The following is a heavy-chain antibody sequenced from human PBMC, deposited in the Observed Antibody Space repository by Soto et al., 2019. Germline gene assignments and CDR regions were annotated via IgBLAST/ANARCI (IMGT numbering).Heavy chain of an antibody. CDR1: VYTFTSYV. J-gene: IGHJ5*02. CDR3: VRRHVSATGIDWFDP. D-gene: IGHD6-13*01. V-gene: IGHV1-3*01. Sequence: ASVNVSCKASVYTFTSYVIHWVRQAPGQRLEWMGWINAANGDTKYSPKFQGRVTITSDTSPSTAYMELSSLRSEDKAVYYCVRRHVSATGIDWFDPWGQGTLVNVSS. CDR2: INAANGDT.